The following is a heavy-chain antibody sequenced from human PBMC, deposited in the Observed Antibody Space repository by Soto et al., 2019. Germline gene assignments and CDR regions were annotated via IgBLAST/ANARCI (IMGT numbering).Heavy chain of an antibody. J-gene: IGHJ6*02. V-gene: IGHV1-69*13. Sequence: SVKVSCKASGGTFSSYAISWVRQAPGQGLEWMGGIIPIFGTANYAQKFQGRVTITADESTSTAYMELSSLRSEDTAVYYCASGYYFAYYYGMDVWGQGTTVTVSS. D-gene: IGHD3-3*01. CDR1: GGTFSSYA. CDR2: IIPIFGTA. CDR3: ASGYYFAYYYGMDV.